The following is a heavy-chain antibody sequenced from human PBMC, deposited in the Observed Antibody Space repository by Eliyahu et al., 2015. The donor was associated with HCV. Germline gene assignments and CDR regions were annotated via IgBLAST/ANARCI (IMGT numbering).Heavy chain of an antibody. CDR2: XSAYNGNT. J-gene: IGHJ4*02. D-gene: IGHD5-18*01. CDR1: GYTFTXYX. CDR3: ARDGYVGLMNDY. V-gene: IGHV1-18*01. Sequence: QVQLVQSGAEVKKPGASVKVSCXASGYTFTXYXISXVRQAPGXGLEXXGWXSAYNGNTNYAQKLQGRVTMTTDTSTSTAYMELRSLRSDDTAVYYCARDGYVGLMNDYWGQGTLVTVSS.